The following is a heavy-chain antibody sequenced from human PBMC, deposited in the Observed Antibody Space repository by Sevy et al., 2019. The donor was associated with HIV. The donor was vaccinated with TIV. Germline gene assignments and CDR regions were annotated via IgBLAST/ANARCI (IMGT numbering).Heavy chain of an antibody. CDR2: IYYIGST. Sequence: SETLPLTCTVSGGSMSSYYWSWIRQPPGKGLEWIGYIYYIGSTNYNPSLKSRVTISVDTSKNQFSLKLSSVTAADTAVYYCARVRQQLVGSLDYWGQGTLVTVSS. D-gene: IGHD6-13*01. J-gene: IGHJ4*02. CDR3: ARVRQQLVGSLDY. CDR1: GGSMSSYY. V-gene: IGHV4-59*01.